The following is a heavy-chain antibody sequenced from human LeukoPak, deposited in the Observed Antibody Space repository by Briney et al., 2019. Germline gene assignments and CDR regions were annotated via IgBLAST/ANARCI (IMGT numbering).Heavy chain of an antibody. CDR2: IKEDGTET. D-gene: IGHD5-24*01. CDR1: GVMFSSNW. V-gene: IGHV3-7*03. CDR3: AKEGRSLQTY. Sequence: GGSLRLSCAASGVMFSSNWMSWVRLAPGKGLEWVANIKEDGTETYYVDSVKGRFTISRDNAKNSMYLQMNSLRVEDTAVYYCAKEGRSLQTYWGQGTLVTVSS. J-gene: IGHJ4*02.